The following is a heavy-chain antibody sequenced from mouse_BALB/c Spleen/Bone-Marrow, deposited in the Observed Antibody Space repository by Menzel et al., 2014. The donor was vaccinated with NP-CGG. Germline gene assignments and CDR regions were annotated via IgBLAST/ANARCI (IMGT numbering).Heavy chain of an antibody. D-gene: IGHD2-4*01. V-gene: IGHV5-9-2*01. Sequence: EVQLQESGGGLVKPGGSLKLSCAASRFTFNSYGMSWVRQTPEKRLEWVATISGGGSYTFYPDSVKGRFTISRDNAKNNLYLQLSRLRSEDTALYYCARHAYYDQTEVSFVYWGQGTLVTVSA. CDR2: ISGGGSYT. CDR3: ARHAYYDQTEVSFVY. CDR1: RFTFNSYG. J-gene: IGHJ3*01.